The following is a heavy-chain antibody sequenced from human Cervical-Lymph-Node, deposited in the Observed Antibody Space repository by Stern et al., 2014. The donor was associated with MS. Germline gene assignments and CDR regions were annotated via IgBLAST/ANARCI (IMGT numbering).Heavy chain of an antibody. CDR2: IMPILGTS. D-gene: IGHD1-26*01. CDR1: GGTLISYP. Sequence: QVQLVQSGAEVKKPGSSVKVSCQASGGTLISYPISWVRQAPGQGLELLGGIMPILGTSNSEHKFQGRVTITANESTTTIYMEVRSLKSEDTAVYYCARHRGSHESGWFDPWGQGTLVTVSS. V-gene: IGHV1-69*12. CDR3: ARHRGSHESGWFDP. J-gene: IGHJ5*02.